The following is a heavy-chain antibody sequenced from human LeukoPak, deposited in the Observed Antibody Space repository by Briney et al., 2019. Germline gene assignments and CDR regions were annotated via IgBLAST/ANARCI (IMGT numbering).Heavy chain of an antibody. V-gene: IGHV4-4*07. J-gene: IGHJ5*02. CDR2: IYTSGST. CDR1: GGSISSYY. CDR3: ARDRFRWELPHLGWFDP. Sequence: SETLSLTCTVSGGSISSYYRSWIRQPAGKGLEWIGRIYTSGSTNYNPSLKSRVTMSVDTSKNQFSLKLSSVTAADTAVYYCARDRFRWELPHLGWFDPWGQGTLVTVSS. D-gene: IGHD1-26*01.